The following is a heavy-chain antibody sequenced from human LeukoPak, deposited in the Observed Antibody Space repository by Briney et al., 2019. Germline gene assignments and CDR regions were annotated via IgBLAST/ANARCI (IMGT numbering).Heavy chain of an antibody. CDR1: GGSISSSSYY. CDR3: ARRPFSPYAFDI. CDR2: IYYSGST. V-gene: IGHV4-39*01. D-gene: IGHD2/OR15-2a*01. Sequence: LEALSLTCTVSGGSISSSSYYWGWIRQPPGKGLEWIGSIYYSGSTYYNPSLKSRVTISVGTSKNQFSLKLSSVTAADTAVYYCARRPFSPYAFDIWGQGTMVTVSS. J-gene: IGHJ3*02.